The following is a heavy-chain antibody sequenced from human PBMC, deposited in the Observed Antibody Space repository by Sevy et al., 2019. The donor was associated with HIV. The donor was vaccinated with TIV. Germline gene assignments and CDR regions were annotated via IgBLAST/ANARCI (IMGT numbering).Heavy chain of an antibody. CDR3: ARGTTIFGVVIDY. D-gene: IGHD3-3*01. V-gene: IGHV3-48*01. Sequence: GGSLRLSCAASGFTFSSYSMNWVRQAPGKGLEWVSYISSSSSTIYYADSVKGRFTISRDTAKNSLYLQMNSLRAEDTAVYYCARGTTIFGVVIDYWGQGTLVTVSS. CDR1: GFTFSSYS. J-gene: IGHJ4*02. CDR2: ISSSSSTI.